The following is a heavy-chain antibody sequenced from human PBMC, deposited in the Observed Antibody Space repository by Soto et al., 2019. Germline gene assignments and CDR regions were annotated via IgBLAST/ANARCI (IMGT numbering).Heavy chain of an antibody. J-gene: IGHJ5*02. CDR3: AGPHDRAGLGT. CDR2: HNGYNGQT. CDR1: ENTFSTYL. Sequence: ASVKVSGKASENTFSTYLVHWVRQVHGQGLEWMGWHNGYNGQTEYSQKFQGRVTITRDTSAKTAYLELRSLTSEDTAVYYCAGPHDRAGLGTWCQGTLVTVSS. D-gene: IGHD1-1*01. V-gene: IGHV1-3*01.